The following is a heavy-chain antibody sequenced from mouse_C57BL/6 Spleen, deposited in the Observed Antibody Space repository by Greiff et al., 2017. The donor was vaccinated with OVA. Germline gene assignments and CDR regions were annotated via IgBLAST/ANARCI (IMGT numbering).Heavy chain of an antibody. V-gene: IGHV5-17*01. D-gene: IGHD1-1*01. CDR3: ARDYYGMTYWYFDV. CDR2: ISSGSSTI. J-gene: IGHJ1*03. CDR1: GFTFSDYG. Sequence: EVQGVESGGGLVKPGGSLKLSCAASGFTFSDYGMHWVRQAPEKGLEWVAYISSGSSTIYYADTVKGRFTISRDNAKNTLFLQMTSLRSEDTAMYYCARDYYGMTYWYFDVWGTGTTVTVSS.